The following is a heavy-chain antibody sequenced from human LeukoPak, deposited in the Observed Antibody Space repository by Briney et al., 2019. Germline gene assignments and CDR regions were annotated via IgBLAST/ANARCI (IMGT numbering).Heavy chain of an antibody. Sequence: SETLSLTCTVSGGSISGYYWSWIRQPPGKGLEWIGEINHSGSTNYNPSLKSRVTISVDTSKNQFSLKLSSVTAADTAVYYCARGLLYYDILTGYYSPYYFDYWGQGTLVTVSS. CDR1: GGSISGYY. CDR2: INHSGST. J-gene: IGHJ4*02. CDR3: ARGLLYYDILTGYYSPYYFDY. V-gene: IGHV4-34*01. D-gene: IGHD3-9*01.